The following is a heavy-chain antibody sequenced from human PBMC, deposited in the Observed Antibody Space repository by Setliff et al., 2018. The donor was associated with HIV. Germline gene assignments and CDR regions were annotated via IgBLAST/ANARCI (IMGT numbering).Heavy chain of an antibody. D-gene: IGHD3-10*01. V-gene: IGHV4-4*02. CDR1: GGSISSSNW. J-gene: IGHJ3*02. CDR3: ARDLKSGSYSPGAFDI. Sequence: KASETLSLTCAVSGGSISSSNWWSWVRQPPGKGLEWIGEIYHSGSTNYNPSLKSRVTISVDKSKNQFSLNLSSVTAADTAVYYCARDLKSGSYSPGAFDIWGQGTMVTVSS. CDR2: IYHSGST.